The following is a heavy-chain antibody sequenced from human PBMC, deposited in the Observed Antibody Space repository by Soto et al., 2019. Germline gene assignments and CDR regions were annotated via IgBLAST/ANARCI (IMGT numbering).Heavy chain of an antibody. V-gene: IGHV4-59*01. J-gene: IGHJ3*02. CDR3: ARDLSIYYYDSSGSSHAFDI. Sequence: SETLSLTCTVSGGSISSYYWSWIRQPPGKGPEWIGYIYYSGSTNYNPSLKSRVTISVDTSKNQFSLKLSSVTAADTAVYYCARDLSIYYYDSSGSSHAFDIWGQGTMVTVSS. D-gene: IGHD3-22*01. CDR2: IYYSGST. CDR1: GGSISSYY.